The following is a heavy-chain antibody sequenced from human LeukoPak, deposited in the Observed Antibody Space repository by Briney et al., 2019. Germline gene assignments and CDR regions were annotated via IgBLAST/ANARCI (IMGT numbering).Heavy chain of an antibody. Sequence: SETLSLTCAVYGESFSGYYWSWIRQPPGKGLEWIGEINHSGSTNYNPSLKSRVTISVDTSKNQFSLKLSSVTAADTAVYYCARERYSYGPNPVYYYYGMDVWGQGTTVTVSS. V-gene: IGHV4-34*01. CDR2: INHSGST. CDR3: ARERYSYGPNPVYYYYGMDV. D-gene: IGHD5-18*01. CDR1: GESFSGYY. J-gene: IGHJ6*02.